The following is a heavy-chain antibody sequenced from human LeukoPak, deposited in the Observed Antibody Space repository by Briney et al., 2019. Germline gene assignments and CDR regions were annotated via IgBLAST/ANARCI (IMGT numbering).Heavy chain of an antibody. J-gene: IGHJ1*01. CDR3: ARGINDEYFQS. CDR1: PYYFINFW. D-gene: IGHD2/OR15-2a*01. V-gene: IGHV5-51*01. Sequence: HGESLQISCKDSPYYFINFWIGWVRQMPGKGLEWMGIIYPADSDTRYNPSFQGHVTISADRSASTAYLQWHSLKASDTAIYYCARGINDEYFQSWGQGTLVTVSS. CDR2: IYPADSDT.